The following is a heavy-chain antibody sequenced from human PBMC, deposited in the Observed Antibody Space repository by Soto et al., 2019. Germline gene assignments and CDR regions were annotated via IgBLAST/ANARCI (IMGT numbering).Heavy chain of an antibody. CDR1: GFTFSSYW. CDR2: IKKDGSEK. D-gene: IGHD2-8*01. J-gene: IGHJ4*01. CDR3: AREWGEPIMLYDFNVDY. V-gene: IGHV3-7*01. Sequence: EVQLVESGGGLVQPGGSLRLSCAASGFTFSSYWMSWVRQAPGKGLEWVANIKKDGSEKYYVDSVKGRFTISRDNAKNSLYLQMNSLRAEDTAVYYCAREWGEPIMLYDFNVDYWGHGTLVTVSS.